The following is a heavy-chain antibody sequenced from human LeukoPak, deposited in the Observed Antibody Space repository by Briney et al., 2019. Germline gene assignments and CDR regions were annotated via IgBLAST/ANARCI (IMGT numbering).Heavy chain of an antibody. V-gene: IGHV4-59*01. J-gene: IGHJ5*02. CDR3: ASYPGYGDYGHNWFDP. Sequence: SETLSLTCTVSGGSISGYYWSWIRQPPGKGLEWIGYLYYSGSTNYNPSLKSRVTISADTSKNQFSLKLSSVTAADTAVYYCASYPGYGDYGHNWFDPWGQGTLVTVSS. D-gene: IGHD4-17*01. CDR1: GGSISGYY. CDR2: LYYSGST.